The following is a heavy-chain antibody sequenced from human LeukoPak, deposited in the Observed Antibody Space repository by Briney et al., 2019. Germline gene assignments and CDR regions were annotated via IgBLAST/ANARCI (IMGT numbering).Heavy chain of an antibody. CDR3: ARGSYYYDSSGYYYEVAFDI. D-gene: IGHD3-22*01. CDR1: GGSISSSSYY. CDR2: IYYSGST. Sequence: SETLSLTCTVSGGSISSSSYYWGWIRQPPGKGLEWIGSIYYSGSTYYNPSLKSRVTISVDTSKNQFSLKLSSVTAADTAVYYCARGSYYYDSSGYYYEVAFDIWGQGTMVTVSS. V-gene: IGHV4-39*01. J-gene: IGHJ3*02.